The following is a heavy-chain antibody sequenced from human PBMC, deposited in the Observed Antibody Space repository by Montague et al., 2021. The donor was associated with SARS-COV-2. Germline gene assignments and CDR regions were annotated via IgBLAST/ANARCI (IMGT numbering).Heavy chain of an antibody. J-gene: IGHJ4*02. CDR2: IHYSGT. D-gene: IGHD6-13*01. V-gene: IGHV4-39*07. CDR3: ARSLISDSGTGSNFDS. Sequence: SETLSLTCTVSGGSISDSNYLWGWIRQPPGKGLEWIGDIHYSGTXYNPSLRSRVTMSRDLSENQFSLRLRSVTAADTALYYCARSLISDSGTGSNFDSWGQGTLVAVSS. CDR1: GGSISDSNYL.